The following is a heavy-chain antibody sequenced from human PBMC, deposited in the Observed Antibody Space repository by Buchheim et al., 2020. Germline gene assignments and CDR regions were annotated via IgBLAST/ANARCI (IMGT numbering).Heavy chain of an antibody. CDR1: GYTFTSYD. Sequence: QVQLVQSGAEVKKPGASVKVSCKASGYTFTSYDINWVRQATGQGLEWMGWMNPNSGNTGYAQKFQGRVTMTRNTSISTAYMELSSLRSEDTAVYYCARGADTAMVLPITYYYYYGMDVWGQGTT. V-gene: IGHV1-8*01. J-gene: IGHJ6*02. D-gene: IGHD5-18*01. CDR3: ARGADTAMVLPITYYYYYGMDV. CDR2: MNPNSGNT.